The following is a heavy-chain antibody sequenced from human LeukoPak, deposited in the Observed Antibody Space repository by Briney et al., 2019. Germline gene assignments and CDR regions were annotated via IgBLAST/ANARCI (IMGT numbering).Heavy chain of an antibody. J-gene: IGHJ4*02. Sequence: GGSLRLSCAASGFTFSSYAMSWVRQAPGKGLEWVSAISGSGGSTYYADSVKGRFTISRDNSKDTLYLQMNSLRAEDTAVYYCAKDERYSSGWFDYWGQGTLVTVSS. V-gene: IGHV3-23*01. CDR3: AKDERYSSGWFDY. D-gene: IGHD6-19*01. CDR2: ISGSGGST. CDR1: GFTFSSYA.